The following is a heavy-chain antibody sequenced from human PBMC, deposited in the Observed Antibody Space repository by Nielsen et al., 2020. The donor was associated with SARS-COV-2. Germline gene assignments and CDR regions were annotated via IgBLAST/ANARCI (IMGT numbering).Heavy chain of an antibody. D-gene: IGHD3-3*01. V-gene: IGHV1-46*01. Sequence: WVRQAPGQGLEWMGRINPNSGGTSYAQKFQGRVTMTRDTSTSTVYMELSSLRSEDTAVYYCARDPASYYDFWSGYYAGFDPWGQGTLVTVSS. CDR2: INPNSGGT. J-gene: IGHJ5*02. CDR3: ARDPASYYDFWSGYYAGFDP.